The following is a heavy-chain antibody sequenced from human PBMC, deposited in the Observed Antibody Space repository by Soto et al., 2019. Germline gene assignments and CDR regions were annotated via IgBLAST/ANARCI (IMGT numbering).Heavy chain of an antibody. CDR2: IYHSGMT. CDR1: GGSISTGGYY. D-gene: IGHD1-26*01. J-gene: IGHJ3*02. Sequence: QVQLQESGPGLVKPSQTLSLTCTVSGGSISTGGYYWSWIRQQPGRGLEWIGDIYHSGMTFSNPSLQSRVAISIATSKNKFSLKLSSVTAADTAVYYCASVRWELHDAFDIWGQGTMVSVSS. V-gene: IGHV4-31*03. CDR3: ASVRWELHDAFDI.